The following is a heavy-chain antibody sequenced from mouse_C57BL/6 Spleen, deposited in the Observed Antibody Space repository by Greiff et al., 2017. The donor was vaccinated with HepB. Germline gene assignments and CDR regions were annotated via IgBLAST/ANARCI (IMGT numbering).Heavy chain of an antibody. CDR2: IDPSDSET. V-gene: IGHV1-52*01. D-gene: IGHD2-2*01. CDR3: ARFFYGYDDY. J-gene: IGHJ2*01. CDR1: GYTFTSYW. Sequence: QVQLQQPGAELVRPGSSVKLSCKASGYTFTSYWMHWVKQRPIQGLEWIGNIDPSDSETHYNQKFKDKATLTVDKSSSTAYMQLSSLTSEDSAVSYCARFFYGYDDYWGQGTTLTVSS.